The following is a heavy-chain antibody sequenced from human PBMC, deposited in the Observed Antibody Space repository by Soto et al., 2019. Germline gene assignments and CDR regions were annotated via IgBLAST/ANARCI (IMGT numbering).Heavy chain of an antibody. J-gene: IGHJ3*02. Sequence: AGGSLRLSCAASGFTFSSYDMHWVRQATGKGLEWVSAIDIAGNTYYPGSVKGRFTISRENGKNSLYLQMSSLRAGDTAVYYCAREGERGSGDSVDALDIWGQGTLVTVSS. CDR2: IDIAGNT. CDR1: GFTFSSYD. D-gene: IGHD1-1*01. CDR3: AREGERGSGDSVDALDI. V-gene: IGHV3-13*01.